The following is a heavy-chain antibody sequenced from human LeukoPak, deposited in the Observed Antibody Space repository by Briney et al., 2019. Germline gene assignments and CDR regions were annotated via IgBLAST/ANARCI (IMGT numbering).Heavy chain of an antibody. CDR1: GFTFDDYA. V-gene: IGHV3-9*01. CDR2: IRWNSGSI. J-gene: IGHJ6*02. Sequence: GGSLRLSCAASGFTFDDYAMPWVRQAPGKGLEWVSGIRWNSGSIDYADSVKGRFTISRDNAKNSLYLQMNSLRAEDTALYYCAKSPIYYYFYGMDVWGQGTTVTVSS. CDR3: AKSPIYYYFYGMDV.